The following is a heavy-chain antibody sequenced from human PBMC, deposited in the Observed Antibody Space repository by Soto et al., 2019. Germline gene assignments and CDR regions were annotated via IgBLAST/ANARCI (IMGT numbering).Heavy chain of an antibody. CDR1: GFTFSYYY. V-gene: IGHV3-11*06. J-gene: IGHJ4*02. CDR3: ARDGLITAGTFDY. D-gene: IGHD6-19*01. CDR2: ISSSSYT. Sequence: PGGSLRRSWAASGFTFSYYYMSGSRQAPGKGLEWVSYISSSSYTNYADSVKGRFTISRDNAKNSLYLQMNSLRAEDTAVYYCARDGLITAGTFDYWGQGTLVTVS.